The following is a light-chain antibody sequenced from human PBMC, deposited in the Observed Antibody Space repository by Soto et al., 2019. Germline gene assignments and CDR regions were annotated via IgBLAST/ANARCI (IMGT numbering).Light chain of an antibody. J-gene: IGKJ1*01. V-gene: IGKV3-15*01. CDR1: QSVSSY. CDR2: GAS. Sequence: EIVLTQSPATLSLSPGERATLSCRASQSVSSYLAWYQQKPGQAPRLLIYGASNRATGIPARFSGSGSGTEFTLTISRLQSEDFAVYYCQKYNNWPPETFGQGTKVDIK. CDR3: QKYNNWPPET.